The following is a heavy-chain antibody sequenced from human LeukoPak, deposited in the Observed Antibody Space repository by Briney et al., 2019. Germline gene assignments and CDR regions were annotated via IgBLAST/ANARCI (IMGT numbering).Heavy chain of an antibody. CDR3: VVYKYILSWSAFDF. Sequence: PGGSLRLSCAISGFTSTTAWMTWVRQAPGKGLEWVADIRQDGSDKYYVDSVKGRFIIFRDNAKKSVSLHMNNLRVEDTAVYYCVVYKYILSWSAFDFWGRGTMVTVSS. V-gene: IGHV3-7*01. J-gene: IGHJ3*01. CDR2: IRQDGSDK. CDR1: GFTSTTAW. D-gene: IGHD6-13*01.